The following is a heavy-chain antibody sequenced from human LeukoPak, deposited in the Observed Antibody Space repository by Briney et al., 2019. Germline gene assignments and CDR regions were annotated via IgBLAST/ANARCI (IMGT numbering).Heavy chain of an antibody. Sequence: PGRSLRLSCAASGFTFSRDGMHWVRQAPGKGLEWVVVISNDETNKYYTDSVKGRFTISRDNSKNMVYLQMNSLRVEDTAVYYCAKEGQRGSYGVYDDYQWGQGTLVTVSS. CDR1: GFTFSRDG. CDR2: ISNDETNK. CDR3: AKEGQRGSYGVYDDYQ. J-gene: IGHJ4*02. D-gene: IGHD5/OR15-5a*01. V-gene: IGHV3-30*18.